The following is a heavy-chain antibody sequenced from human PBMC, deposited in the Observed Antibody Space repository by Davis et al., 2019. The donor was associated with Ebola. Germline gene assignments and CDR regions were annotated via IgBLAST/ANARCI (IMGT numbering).Heavy chain of an antibody. Sequence: GGSLRLSCAASGFTFRSYAMSWVRQAPGKGLEWVSAISGSGGSTYYADSVKGRFTISRDNSKNTLYLQMNSLRAEDTAVYYCARVSTDSNYYGFDHYYYGVDVWGQGTTVTVSS. V-gene: IGHV3-23*01. CDR1: GFTFRSYA. CDR3: ARVSTDSNYYGFDHYYYGVDV. D-gene: IGHD4-11*01. J-gene: IGHJ6*02. CDR2: ISGSGGST.